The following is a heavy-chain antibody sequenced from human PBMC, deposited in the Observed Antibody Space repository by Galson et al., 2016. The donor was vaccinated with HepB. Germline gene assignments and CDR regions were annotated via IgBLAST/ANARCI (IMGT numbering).Heavy chain of an antibody. CDR1: GGYIRNSDYF. D-gene: IGHD3-3*01. CDR3: ARGEAGVGVPGRNWFDV. V-gene: IGHV4-61*02. J-gene: IGHJ5*02. Sequence: LSLTCTVPGGYIRNSDYFWTWIRQPARKQPEWIGRIYANGNANYESSLKSRVSISVDTANNQFSLNVWPVSAADTAVYYCARGEAGVGVPGRNWFDVWGRGLLVTVSS. CDR2: IYANGNA.